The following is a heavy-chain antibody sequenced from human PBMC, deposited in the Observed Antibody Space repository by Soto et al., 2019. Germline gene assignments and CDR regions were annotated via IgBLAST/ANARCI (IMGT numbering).Heavy chain of an antibody. D-gene: IGHD3-3*01. J-gene: IGHJ6*02. Sequence: PGGPLRLSCAASGFTFSSYAMHWVRQAPGKGLEWVAVISYDGSNKNYADSVKGRFTISRDNSKNTLYLQMNSLRAEDTAVYYCARGYDFWSGYYYHYGMDVCGQGTTVTV. CDR3: ARGYDFWSGYYYHYGMDV. V-gene: IGHV3-30-3*01. CDR2: ISYDGSNK. CDR1: GFTFSSYA.